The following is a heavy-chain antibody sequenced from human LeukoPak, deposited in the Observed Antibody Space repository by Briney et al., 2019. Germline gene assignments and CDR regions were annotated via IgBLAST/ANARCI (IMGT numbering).Heavy chain of an antibody. CDR1: GFTFSSYA. D-gene: IGHD3-22*01. CDR2: ISYDGSNK. Sequence: QPGGSLRLSCAASGFTFSSYAMHWVRQAPGKGLEWVAVISYDGSNKYYAGSVKGRFTISRDNSKNTLYLQMNSLRAEDTAVYYCASDEGYYDSSGSFDYWGQGTLVTVSS. J-gene: IGHJ4*02. CDR3: ASDEGYYDSSGSFDY. V-gene: IGHV3-30-3*01.